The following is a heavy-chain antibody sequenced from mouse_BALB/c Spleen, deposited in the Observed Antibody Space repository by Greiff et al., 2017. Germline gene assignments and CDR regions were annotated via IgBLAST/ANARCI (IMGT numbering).Heavy chain of an antibody. CDR1: GFTFSNYW. CDR2: IRLKSNNYAT. D-gene: IGHD1-3*01. Sequence: EVQRVESGGGLVQPGGSMKLSCVASGFTFSNYWMNWVRQSPEKGLEWVAEIRLKSNNYATHYAESVKGRFTISRDDYKSSVYLQMNNLRAEDTGIYYCTRRGSSTWFAYWGQGTLVTVSA. CDR3: TRRGSSTWFAY. V-gene: IGHV6-6*02. J-gene: IGHJ3*01.